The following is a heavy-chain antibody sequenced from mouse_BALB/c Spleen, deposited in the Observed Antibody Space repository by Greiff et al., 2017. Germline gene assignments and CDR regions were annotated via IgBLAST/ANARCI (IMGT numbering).Heavy chain of an antibody. CDR1: GFSLTSYG. CDR2: IWAGGST. Sequence: QVQLQQSGPGLVAPSQSLSITCTVSGFSLTSYGVHWVRQPPGKGLEWLGVIWAGGSTNYNSALMSRLSISKDNSKSQVFLKMNSLQTDDTAMYYCARYGNHLDYWGQGTTLTVSA. V-gene: IGHV2-9*02. CDR3: ARYGNHLDY. J-gene: IGHJ2*01. D-gene: IGHD2-1*01.